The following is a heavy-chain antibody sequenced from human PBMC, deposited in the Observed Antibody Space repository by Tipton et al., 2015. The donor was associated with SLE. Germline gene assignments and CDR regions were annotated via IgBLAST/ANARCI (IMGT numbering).Heavy chain of an antibody. CDR2: ISSSSSYI. J-gene: IGHJ2*01. V-gene: IGHV3-21*04. Sequence: SLRLSCAASGFTFSSYSMNWVRQAPGKGLEWVSSISSSSSYIYYADSVKGRFTISRDAGKSAIYLQMESLRAEDTAFYYCARKSNRWYWYFDLWGRGTLVSVSS. CDR1: GFTFSSYS. CDR3: ARKSNRWYWYFDL. D-gene: IGHD2-15*01.